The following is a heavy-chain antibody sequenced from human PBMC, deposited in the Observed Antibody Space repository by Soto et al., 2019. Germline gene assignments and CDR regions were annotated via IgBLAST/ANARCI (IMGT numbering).Heavy chain of an antibody. CDR2: IDYSGSST. CDR1: GFSFSDYF. D-gene: IGHD3-16*01. CDR3: AREYYAFFDY. Sequence: QVQLVESGGGLVKPGGSLRLSCAASGFSFSDYFMAWIRQAPGKGLEWVSSIDYSGSSTPNAYSVAGRFTISRDNTKNLLYRQMNNLRADDTAVYYCAREYYAFFDYWGQGALVTVSS. J-gene: IGHJ4*02. V-gene: IGHV3-11*01.